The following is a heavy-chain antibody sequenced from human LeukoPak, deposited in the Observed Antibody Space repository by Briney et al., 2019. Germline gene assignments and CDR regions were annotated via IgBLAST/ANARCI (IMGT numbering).Heavy chain of an antibody. V-gene: IGHV4-34*01. J-gene: IGHJ5*02. CDR2: IYDSGST. CDR3: ARHYGP. D-gene: IGHD3-16*01. Sequence: SETLSLTCAVYGGSFSAYYWSWIRQSPGKGLEWIGSIYDSGSTYYNPSLKSRVTISVDTSKNQFSLKLNSVTAADTAVYYCARHYGPWGQGTLVTVSS. CDR1: GGSFSAYY.